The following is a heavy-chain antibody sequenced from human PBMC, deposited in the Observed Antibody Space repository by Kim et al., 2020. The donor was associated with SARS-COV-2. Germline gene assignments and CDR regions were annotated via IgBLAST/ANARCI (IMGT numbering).Heavy chain of an antibody. CDR1: GFTFSSYA. V-gene: IGHV3-30*04. CDR2: ISYDGSNK. Sequence: GGSLRLSCAASGFTFSSYAMHWVRQAPGKGLEWVAVISYDGSNKYYVDSVKGRFTISRDNSKNTLYLQMNSLRAEDTAVYYCARIGEGYSGYDDLDYGDYTQAPDYWGQGTLVTVSS. CDR3: ARIGEGYSGYDDLDYGDYTQAPDY. J-gene: IGHJ4*02. D-gene: IGHD5-12*01.